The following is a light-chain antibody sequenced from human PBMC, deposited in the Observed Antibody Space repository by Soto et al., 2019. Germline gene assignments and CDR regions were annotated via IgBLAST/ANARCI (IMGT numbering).Light chain of an antibody. V-gene: IGKV3-15*01. CDR3: HQYNNWPQT. CDR2: GAS. Sequence: EIVMTQSPATLSVSPGERATLSCRASQRVSSTLAWYQQKPGQAPRLLIYGASTRATGIPARFSGSGSGTEFTLTISSLQSEDFAVYYCHQYNNWPQTFGQGTKVEIK. CDR1: QRVSST. J-gene: IGKJ1*01.